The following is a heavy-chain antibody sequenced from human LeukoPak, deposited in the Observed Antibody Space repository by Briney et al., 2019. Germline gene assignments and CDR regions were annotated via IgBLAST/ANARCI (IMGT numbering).Heavy chain of an antibody. J-gene: IGHJ5*02. CDR3: AREDRDYDFWSGYPQYNWFDP. CDR1: GGSISSYY. CDR2: IYYGGST. V-gene: IGHV4-59*01. Sequence: PSETLSLTCTVSGGSISSYYWSWIRQPPGKGLERIGYIYYGGSTNYNPSLKSRVTISVDTSKNQFSPKLSSVTAADTAVYYCAREDRDYDFWSGYPQYNWFDPWGQGTLVTVSS. D-gene: IGHD3-3*01.